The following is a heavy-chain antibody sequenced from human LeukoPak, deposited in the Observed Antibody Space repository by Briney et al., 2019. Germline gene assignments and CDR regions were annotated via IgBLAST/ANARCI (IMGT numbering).Heavy chain of an antibody. CDR1: GFTFSSYA. CDR3: AKDSYDSSGSRYDY. J-gene: IGHJ4*02. Sequence: GGSLRLSCAASGFTFSSYAMSWVRQAPGKGLEWVSAVSGSGGSTYYADSVKGRFTISRDNSKNTLYLQMNSLRAEDTAVYYCAKDSYDSSGSRYDYWGQGTLVTVSS. D-gene: IGHD3-22*01. CDR2: VSGSGGST. V-gene: IGHV3-23*01.